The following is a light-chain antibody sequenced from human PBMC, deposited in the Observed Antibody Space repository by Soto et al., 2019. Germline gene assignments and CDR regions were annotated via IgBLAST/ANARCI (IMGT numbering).Light chain of an antibody. Sequence: QSALTQPASVSGSPGQSIAISCTGTSSDVGGYNYVSWYQQLPGKAPKLLISEVSNRPSGVSHRFSGSKSGNTASLTISGLQDEEEADYYCSSYRTRGPFVFGTGTKVTV. CDR2: EVS. CDR1: SSDVGGYNY. V-gene: IGLV2-14*01. J-gene: IGLJ1*01. CDR3: SSYRTRGPFV.